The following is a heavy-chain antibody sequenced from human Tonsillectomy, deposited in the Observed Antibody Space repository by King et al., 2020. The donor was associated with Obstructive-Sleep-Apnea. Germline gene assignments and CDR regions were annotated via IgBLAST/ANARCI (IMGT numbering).Heavy chain of an antibody. CDR1: GFTFSSYS. D-gene: IGHD3-10*01. Sequence: VQLVESGGGLVKPGGSLRLSCAASGFTFSSYSMNWVRQAPGKGLEWVSSISSSSSYIYYADSGKGRFTISRDNAKNSLYLQMNSLRAEDTAVYYCARGTHGSGSGDYWGQGTLVTVSS. CDR3: ARGTHGSGSGDY. V-gene: IGHV3-21*01. CDR2: ISSSSSYI. J-gene: IGHJ4*02.